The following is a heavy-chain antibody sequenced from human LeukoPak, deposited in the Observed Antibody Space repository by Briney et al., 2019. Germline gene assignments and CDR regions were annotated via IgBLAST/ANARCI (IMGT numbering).Heavy chain of an antibody. J-gene: IGHJ6*03. V-gene: IGHV4-59*01. CDR3: AMTTSYYYYYMDV. D-gene: IGHD2/OR15-2a*01. CDR2: IYYSGST. Sequence: SETLSLTCTVSGGSISTYYWNWIRRPPGKGLEWIGYIYYSGSTNYNPSLKSRVTISVDTSKKQFSLKLSSVTAADTAVYYCAMTTSYYYYYMDVWGKGTTVTVSS. CDR1: GGSISTYY.